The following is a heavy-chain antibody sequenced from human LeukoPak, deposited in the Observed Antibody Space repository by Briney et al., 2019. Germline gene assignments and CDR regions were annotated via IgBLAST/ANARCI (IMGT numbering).Heavy chain of an antibody. CDR1: GGPLSSGGYY. CDR2: LYTSGST. D-gene: IGHD3-10*01. V-gene: IGHV4-61*02. CDR3: ARSGAGRWFGELLHYFDY. J-gene: IGHJ4*02. Sequence: SGTPSPTCPVSGGPLSSGGYYWSWIPPPPREGLEWVGGLYTSGSTNYNPSLKSRVTISVDTSKNQFSLKLSSVTAADTAVYYCARSGAGRWFGELLHYFDYWGQGTLVTVSS.